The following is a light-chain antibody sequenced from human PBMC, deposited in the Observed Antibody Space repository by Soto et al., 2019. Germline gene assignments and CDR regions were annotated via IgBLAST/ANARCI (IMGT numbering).Light chain of an antibody. V-gene: IGKV1-5*01. CDR2: DRS. CDR3: QQAASFPFT. J-gene: IGKJ3*01. Sequence: DIQMTQSPSTLSASVGDRVTITCRASQGVSYWLAWYQQKPGKAPKLLIHDRSSLASGVPRRFSGSGSGTEFTLTISSLQPEDAAIYSCQQAASFPFTFGPGAKV. CDR1: QGVSYW.